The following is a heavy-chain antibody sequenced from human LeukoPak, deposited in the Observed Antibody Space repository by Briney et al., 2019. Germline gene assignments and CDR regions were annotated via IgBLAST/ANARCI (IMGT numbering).Heavy chain of an antibody. V-gene: IGHV4-59*08. D-gene: IGHD3-10*01. CDR1: GGSVSSYY. CDR2: IYYSGST. Sequence: PSKTLSLTCTVSGGSVSSYYWSWIRQPPGKGLEWIGDIYYSGSTNYNPSLKSRVTISVDTSKNQFSLKLSSVTAADTAVYYCASHRGRGLDVWGQGTTVTVSS. CDR3: ASHRGRGLDV. J-gene: IGHJ6*02.